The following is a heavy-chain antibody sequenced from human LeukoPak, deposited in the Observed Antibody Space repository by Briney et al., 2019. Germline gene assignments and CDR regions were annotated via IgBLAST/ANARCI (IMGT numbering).Heavy chain of an antibody. D-gene: IGHD1-26*01. J-gene: IGHJ4*02. CDR3: ARDLYGMGYFDC. Sequence: PGGSLRLSCAASGFTVSSNYMNWVCQAPGKGLEWVSAIYSGGRTYYADSVKGRFTISRDNSKNTLYLQMNSLRVEDTAVYYCARDLYGMGYFDCWGQGSLVTVSS. CDR1: GFTVSSNY. V-gene: IGHV3-53*01. CDR2: IYSGGRT.